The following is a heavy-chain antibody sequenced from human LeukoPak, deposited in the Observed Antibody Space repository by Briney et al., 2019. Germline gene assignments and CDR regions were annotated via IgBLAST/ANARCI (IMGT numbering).Heavy chain of an antibody. J-gene: IGHJ4*02. CDR1: GGSISSYY. CDR2: IPYSGST. V-gene: IGHV4-59*01. Sequence: SETLSLTCTVSGGSISSYYWSWLRQPPGKGLEWIGYIPYSGSTNYNPSLKSRVTISLDTSMNQFSLKLSSVTAADTDVYYCARGLSGLPIFDYWGQGTLVTVSS. D-gene: IGHD3-22*01. CDR3: ARGLSGLPIFDY.